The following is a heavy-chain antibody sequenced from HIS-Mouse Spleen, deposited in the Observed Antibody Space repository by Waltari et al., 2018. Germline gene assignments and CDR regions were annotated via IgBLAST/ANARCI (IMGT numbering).Heavy chain of an antibody. D-gene: IGHD2-8*02. V-gene: IGHV2-26*01. J-gene: IGHJ4*02. Sequence: QVTLKESGPVLVKPTETLTLTCTVSGFSLSNARMGVSWIRRPPGKALEWLAHIFSNDEKSYSTSLKSRLTISKDTSKSQVVLTMTNMDPVDTATYYCARIRRDTVFDYWGQGTLVTVSS. CDR1: GFSLSNARMG. CDR2: IFSNDEK. CDR3: ARIRRDTVFDY.